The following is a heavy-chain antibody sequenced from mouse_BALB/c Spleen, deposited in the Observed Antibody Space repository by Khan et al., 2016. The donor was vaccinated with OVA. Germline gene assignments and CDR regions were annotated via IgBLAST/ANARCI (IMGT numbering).Heavy chain of an antibody. J-gene: IGHJ3*01. CDR3: ARDYGFAY. CDR1: GFTFSNSA. Sequence: EVELVESGGGLVRPGGSLKLSCAASGFTFSNSAMSWVRQSPEKRLEWVASISSGDSTYYLDSVKGRFTISRDNARNILYLQMSSLRSEDTAIYFCARDYGFAYWGQGTLVTVSA. V-gene: IGHV5-6-5*01. D-gene: IGHD1-1*01. CDR2: ISSGDST.